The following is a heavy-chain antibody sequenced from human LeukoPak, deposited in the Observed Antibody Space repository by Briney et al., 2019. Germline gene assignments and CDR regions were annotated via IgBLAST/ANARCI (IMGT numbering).Heavy chain of an antibody. D-gene: IGHD2-21*02. Sequence: GGSLRLSCVASGFTFSHSWMTWVRQAPGKGLEWVGHIKEDGSSQNYADSVKGRFTISRDNAKSSLHLQMNGLRAEDTAVYYCATQYCGGDCPPHDYWGQGTLVTVSS. CDR1: GFTFSHSW. J-gene: IGHJ4*02. CDR3: ATQYCGGDCPPHDY. CDR2: IKEDGSSQ. V-gene: IGHV3-7*03.